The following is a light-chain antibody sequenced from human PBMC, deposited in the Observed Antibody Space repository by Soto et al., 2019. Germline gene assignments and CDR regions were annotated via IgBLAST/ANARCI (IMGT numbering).Light chain of an antibody. CDR2: SNN. V-gene: IGLV1-44*01. CDR1: SSNIGSNT. J-gene: IGLJ1*01. CDR3: SSFAGSYTHV. Sequence: QSVLTQPPSASGTPGQRVTISCSGSSSNIGSNTVNWYQQLPGTAPKLLIYSNNQRPSGVPDRFSGSKSGTSASLAISGLQAEDEADYFCSSFAGSYTHVFGTGTKLTVL.